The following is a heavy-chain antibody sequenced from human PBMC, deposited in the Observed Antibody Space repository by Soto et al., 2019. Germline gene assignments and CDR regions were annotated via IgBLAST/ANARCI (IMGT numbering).Heavy chain of an antibody. CDR2: IYKSATT. V-gene: IGHV4-30-4*01. J-gene: IGHJ5*01. D-gene: IGHD2-15*01. CDR3: ARGRYCLTGRCFPNWFDS. CDR1: GDSISTVDYF. Sequence: SETLSLTCSVSGDSISTVDYFWAWIRQPPGQALEYIGYIYKSATTYYNPSFESRAAISLDTSKSQFSLNATSVTAADTAVYFCARGRYCLTGRCFPNWFDSWGQGTLVTVSS.